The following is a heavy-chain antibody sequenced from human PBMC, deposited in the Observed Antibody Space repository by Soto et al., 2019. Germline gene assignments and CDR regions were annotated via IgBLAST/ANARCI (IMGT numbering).Heavy chain of an antibody. CDR3: ARALITMIITPYDY. V-gene: IGHV3-48*02. CDR1: GFTFSSYS. CDR2: ITGSSSTI. Sequence: EVQLVESGGDLVQPGGSLRLSCAASGFTFSSYSMNWVRQAPGKGLEWVSYITGSSSTIYFADSVKGRFSISRDNAKNSLYLQMNSLGDEDTAVYYCARALITMIITPYDYWGQGTLVTVSS. J-gene: IGHJ4*02. D-gene: IGHD3-22*01.